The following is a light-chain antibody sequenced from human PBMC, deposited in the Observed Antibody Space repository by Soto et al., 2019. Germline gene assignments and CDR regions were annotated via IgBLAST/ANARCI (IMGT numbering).Light chain of an antibody. J-gene: IGKJ4*01. V-gene: IGKV3-20*01. CDR1: QSISNNH. CDR3: QQFSSYPLT. CDR2: GTS. Sequence: EIVLTQSPGTRSLSPGERVTLSCRASQSISNNHLAWYQQKPGQAPRLLIHGTSNRATGIPDRFSGSGSGTDFTLTFSRLEPEDFAVYYCQQFSSYPLTFGGGTKVDIK.